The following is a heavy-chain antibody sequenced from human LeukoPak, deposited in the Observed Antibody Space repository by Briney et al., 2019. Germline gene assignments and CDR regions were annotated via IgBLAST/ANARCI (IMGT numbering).Heavy chain of an antibody. CDR3: ARGPPEGTNSDY. CDR1: GYTFTNYD. J-gene: IGHJ4*02. Sequence: GASVKVSCKASGYTFTNYDINWVRQASGQGLEWMGWMNPNSGDTGYAQKFQGRVTMTRNTSISTAYMELSSLRSEDTAVYYCARGPPEGTNSDYWGQGTLVTVSS. V-gene: IGHV1-8*01. CDR2: MNPNSGDT.